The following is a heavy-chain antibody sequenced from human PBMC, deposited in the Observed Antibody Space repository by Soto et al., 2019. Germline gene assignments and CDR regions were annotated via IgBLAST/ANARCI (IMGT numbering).Heavy chain of an antibody. CDR1: GGSISSYY. Sequence: PSETLSITYTVSGGSISSYYWRWIRQPPWKGLEWIGYIYYSGSTNYNPSLKSRVTISVDTSKNQFSLKLSSVTAADTAVYYCARISQALDSSWPDYWGQGTLVTVSS. J-gene: IGHJ4*02. CDR2: IYYSGST. V-gene: IGHV4-59*01. CDR3: ARISQALDSSWPDY. D-gene: IGHD6-13*01.